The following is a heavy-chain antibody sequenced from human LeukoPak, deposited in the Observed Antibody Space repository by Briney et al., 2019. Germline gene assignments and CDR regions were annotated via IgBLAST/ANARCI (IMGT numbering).Heavy chain of an antibody. CDR3: AKGTHPVDTVDPDY. Sequence: GGSLRLSCAASGFTFSNYNMNWVRQAPGKGLEWVSVFYRGDNTYYADSVKGRFAISRDSSKNTLYLQMNSLRAEDTAVYYCAKGTHPVDTVDPDYWGQGTLVTVSS. V-gene: IGHV3-66*01. CDR2: FYRGDNT. D-gene: IGHD5-18*01. CDR1: GFTFSNYN. J-gene: IGHJ4*02.